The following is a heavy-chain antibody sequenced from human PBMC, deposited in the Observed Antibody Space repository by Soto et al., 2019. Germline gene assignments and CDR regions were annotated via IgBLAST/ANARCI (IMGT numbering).Heavy chain of an antibody. J-gene: IGHJ5*02. CDR2: IDYSGST. V-gene: IGHV4-31*01. D-gene: IGHD3-22*01. Sequence: QVQLQESGPGLVKPSQTLSLTCTVSVASISSGGYYWSWIRQHPGEGLEWIGYIDYSGSTSYNPSLMSLVTISVDTSKNHFTLKPSSVTDAVTAVYYCARESKYDSSGYPPWFAPWGQGPLVTVSS. CDR3: ARESKYDSSGYPPWFAP. CDR1: VASISSGGYY.